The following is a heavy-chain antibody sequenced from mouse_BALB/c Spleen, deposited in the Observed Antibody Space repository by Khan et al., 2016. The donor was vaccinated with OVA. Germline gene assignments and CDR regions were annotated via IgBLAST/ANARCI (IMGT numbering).Heavy chain of an antibody. Sequence: VQLQQSGPELEKPGASVKISCKVSGYSFTGYNMNWVKQSNGKSLEWIGNIDPYYGGISYNQKFKGKATLTVDKSSSTAYMQLKSLTSEDSAVYYCARSTWYFDVWGAGTTVTVSS. J-gene: IGHJ1*01. CDR2: IDPYYGGI. CDR1: GYSFTGYN. V-gene: IGHV1-39*01. CDR3: ARSTWYFDV.